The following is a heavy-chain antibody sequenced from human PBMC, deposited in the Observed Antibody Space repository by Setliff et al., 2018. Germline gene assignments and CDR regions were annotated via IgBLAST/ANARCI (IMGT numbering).Heavy chain of an antibody. CDR2: IIPIFGTA. J-gene: IGHJ4*02. CDR3: ARDRLPYYYDSSGYYYSAGNFDY. CDR1: GGTFSSYA. D-gene: IGHD3-22*01. V-gene: IGHV1-69*06. Sequence: SVKVSCKASGGTFSSYAISWVRQAPGQGLEWMGRIIPIFGTANYAQKFQGRVTITADKSTSTAYMELSSLRSEDTAVYYCARDRLPYYYDSSGYYYSAGNFDYWGQGTLGTVSS.